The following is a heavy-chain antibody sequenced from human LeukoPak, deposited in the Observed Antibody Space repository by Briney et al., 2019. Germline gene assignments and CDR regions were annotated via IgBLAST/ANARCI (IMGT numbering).Heavy chain of an antibody. CDR1: GGTFSSYA. CDR2: IIPIFGTA. CDR3: ARESGHDLTYNWFDP. Sequence: ASVKVSCKASGGTFSSYAISWVRQAPGQGLEWMGGIIPIFGTANYAQKFQGRVTITADESTSTAYMELSSLRSEDTAVYYCARESGHDLTYNWFDPWGQGTLVTVSS. V-gene: IGHV1-69*13. D-gene: IGHD5-12*01. J-gene: IGHJ5*02.